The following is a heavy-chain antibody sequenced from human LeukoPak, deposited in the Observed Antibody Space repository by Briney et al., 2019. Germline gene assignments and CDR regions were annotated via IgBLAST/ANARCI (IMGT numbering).Heavy chain of an antibody. Sequence: GGSLRLSCAASGFTFSNYYMTWVRQAPGKGLEWVAHINQNGNEEHYMDSANARFTISRDNAKNSLSLQMNSLRAEDTAVYYCVRDGGVSGYDLFDYWGQGTLVTVSS. CDR3: VRDGGVSGYDLFDY. D-gene: IGHD5-12*01. J-gene: IGHJ4*02. CDR2: INQNGNEE. CDR1: GFTFSNYY. V-gene: IGHV3-7*01.